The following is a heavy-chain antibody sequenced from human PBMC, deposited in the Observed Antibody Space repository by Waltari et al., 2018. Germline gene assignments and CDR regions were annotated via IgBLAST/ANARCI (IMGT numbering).Heavy chain of an antibody. V-gene: IGHV3-74*01. CDR1: GFTFRAYW. CDR3: ARLSRHLDHTLDL. Sequence: EVQLMESGGRSVQIGGSLTLSCAASGFTFRAYWMHWVRQAPGKGLLWVYHINTEGATNAHADSLRGRFTISRDNAKQTLYLQMNSLRADDTAVYYCARLSRHLDHTLDLWGQGTTVTVSS. J-gene: IGHJ6*02. CDR2: INTEGATN.